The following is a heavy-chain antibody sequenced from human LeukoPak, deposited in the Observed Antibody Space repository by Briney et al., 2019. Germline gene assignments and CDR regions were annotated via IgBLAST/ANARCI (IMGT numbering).Heavy chain of an antibody. J-gene: IGHJ3*02. Sequence: GGSLRLSCAASGFTFNDYGMHWVRQAPGKGLEWVALISYDGSDKYYADSVKGRFTISRDNSKNTLYLQMNSLRAEDTAVYYCAKDLRFGDGGDDAFDIWGQGTMVTVSS. CDR2: ISYDGSDK. V-gene: IGHV3-30*18. CDR3: AKDLRFGDGGDDAFDI. CDR1: GFTFNDYG. D-gene: IGHD3-10*01.